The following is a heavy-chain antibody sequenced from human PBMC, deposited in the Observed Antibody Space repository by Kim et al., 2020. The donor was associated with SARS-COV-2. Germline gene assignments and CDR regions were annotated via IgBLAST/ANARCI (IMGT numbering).Heavy chain of an antibody. J-gene: IGHJ4*02. CDR3: ARDGVEDYYDSSGYYLYYFDY. V-gene: IGHV3-11*06. Sequence: FTISRDNAKNSLYLQMNSLRAEDTAVYYCARDGVEDYYDSSGYYLYYFDYWGQGTLVTVSS. D-gene: IGHD3-22*01.